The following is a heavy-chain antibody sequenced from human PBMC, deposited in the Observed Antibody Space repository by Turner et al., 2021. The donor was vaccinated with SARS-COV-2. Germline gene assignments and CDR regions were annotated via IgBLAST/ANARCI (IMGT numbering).Heavy chain of an antibody. V-gene: IGHV1-46*03. CDR1: GYTFTNYY. Sequence: QVQLVQSGAEVEKPGASVKVSCKASGYTFTNYYIHWVRQGPGQGLEWMGIINPSGGSTTYAQKFQGRVTMTRDTSTSTFYMELSSLRSEDTAVYYCTRDVTFCSSASCPFDYWGQGTLVTVSS. CDR2: INPSGGST. J-gene: IGHJ4*02. CDR3: TRDVTFCSSASCPFDY. D-gene: IGHD2-2*01.